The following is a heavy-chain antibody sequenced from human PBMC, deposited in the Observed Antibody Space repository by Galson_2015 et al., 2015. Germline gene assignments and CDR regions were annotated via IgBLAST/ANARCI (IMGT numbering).Heavy chain of an antibody. Sequence: SLRLSCAASGFTFSSYAVSWVRQAPGKGLEWVSAISGSGGSTYYADSVKGRFTISRDNSKNTLYLQMNSLRAEDTAVYYCAKDHYDFWSGYYTNYYYYMDVWGKGTTVTVSS. CDR3: AKDHYDFWSGYYTNYYYYMDV. V-gene: IGHV3-23*01. D-gene: IGHD3-3*01. CDR1: GFTFSSYA. CDR2: ISGSGGST. J-gene: IGHJ6*03.